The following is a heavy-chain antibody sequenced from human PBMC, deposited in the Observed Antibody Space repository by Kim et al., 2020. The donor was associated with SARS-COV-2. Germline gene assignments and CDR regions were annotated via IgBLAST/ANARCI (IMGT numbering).Heavy chain of an antibody. CDR3: ARENSSTIFGVVISFDYLDV. CDR1: GYTFTSYA. V-gene: IGHV7-4-1*02. Sequence: ASVKVSCKASGYTFTSYAMNWVRQATGQGLEWMGWINTNTGNTTYAQGFTGRFVFSLDTSVSTAYLQISSLKAEDTAVYYCARENSSTIFGVVISFDYLDVWGKGTTVTVSS. J-gene: IGHJ6*03. CDR2: INTNTGNT. D-gene: IGHD3-3*01.